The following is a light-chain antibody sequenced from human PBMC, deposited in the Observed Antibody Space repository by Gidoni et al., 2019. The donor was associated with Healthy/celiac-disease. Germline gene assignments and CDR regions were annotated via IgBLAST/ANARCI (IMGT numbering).Light chain of an antibody. Sequence: SALTPPAPVSEATGQSIPTSCTGTSSDVGGYNYVSWYQQHPGKAPNLLIYEVRNPPSGVSHLFSGSTSGNTASLTLSGLPAEDAADYYCSSYPISSTVVFGGGTKLTVL. CDR1: SSDVGGYNY. CDR3: SSYPISSTVV. J-gene: IGLJ2*01. CDR2: EVR. V-gene: IGLV2-14*01.